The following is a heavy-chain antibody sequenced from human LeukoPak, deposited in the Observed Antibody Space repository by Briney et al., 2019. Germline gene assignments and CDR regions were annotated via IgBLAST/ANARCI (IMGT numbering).Heavy chain of an antibody. V-gene: IGHV4-34*01. D-gene: IGHD3-3*01. J-gene: IGHJ4*02. CDR2: INYGGDT. CDR3: ARGDHYDFWSDYYTQTGFFFDR. Sequence: SETLSLTCAVYGGSFSGYYWTWIRHTPGKGLDWIGEINYGGDTNYNPSLKSRVTISVDTSGNQFSLKMTSVTAADTAVYFYARGDHYDFWSDYYTQTGFFFDRWGQGTLVTVSS. CDR1: GGSFSGYY.